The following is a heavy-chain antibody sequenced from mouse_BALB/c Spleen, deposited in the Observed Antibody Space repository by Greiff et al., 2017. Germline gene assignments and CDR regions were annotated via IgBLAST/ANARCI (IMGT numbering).Heavy chain of an antibody. CDR2: INPSNGRT. CDR1: GYTFTSYW. Sequence: QVQLQQPGADLVKPGASVKLSCKASGYTFTSYWMHWVKQRPGQGLEWIGEINPSNGRTNFNEKFKSKATLTVDKSSSTAYMQLSSLTSEDSAVYYCTRGYYFDYWGQGTTLTVSS. V-gene: IGHV1S81*02. J-gene: IGHJ2*01. CDR3: TRGYYFDY.